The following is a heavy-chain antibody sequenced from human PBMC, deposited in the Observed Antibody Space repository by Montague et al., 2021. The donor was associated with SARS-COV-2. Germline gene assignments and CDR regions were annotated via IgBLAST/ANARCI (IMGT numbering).Heavy chain of an antibody. Sequence: SETLSLTCSVSGGSIRSYYWSWLRQPPGKGLDWIGHILYSWSNTYSPSFKSRVTISIDTPKNQFSLKLSSVTAADTAVYYCARSLDPSGTYYLPYWSQGTLVTVSS. V-gene: IGHV4-59*01. CDR2: ILYSWSN. CDR3: ARSLDPSGTYYLPY. CDR1: GGSIRSYY. J-gene: IGHJ4*02. D-gene: IGHD3-10*01.